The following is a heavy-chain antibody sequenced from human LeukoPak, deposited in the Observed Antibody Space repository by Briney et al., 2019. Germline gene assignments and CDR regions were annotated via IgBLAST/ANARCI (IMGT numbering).Heavy chain of an antibody. CDR2: ISGSGITT. V-gene: IGHV3-23*01. Sequence: GGSLRLSCAASGFTFSNYAMTWVRQAPGKGPEWVSSISGSGITTYYADSVKGRFTISRDNSKNTVYLQMNGLRAEDTAAYYCASCGGGYYYSDSWGQGTLVTVSS. D-gene: IGHD3-22*01. J-gene: IGHJ4*02. CDR3: ASCGGGYYYSDS. CDR1: GFTFSNYA.